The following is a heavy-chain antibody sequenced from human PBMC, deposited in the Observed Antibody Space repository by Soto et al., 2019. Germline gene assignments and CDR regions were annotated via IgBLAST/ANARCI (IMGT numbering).Heavy chain of an antibody. CDR2: IKSKTDGGTT. V-gene: IGHV3-15*07. CDR3: AIDNSDLLMDV. J-gene: IGHJ6*02. CDR1: GFTFSNAG. D-gene: IGHD1-20*01. Sequence: EVQLVESGGGLVKPGGSLRLSCAASGFTFSNAGMNWVRQAPGKGLEWVGRIKSKTDGGTTDYAAPVKGRFTISRDDSKNTLYLQMNSLKTEDTAVYYCAIDNSDLLMDVWGQGTTVTVSS.